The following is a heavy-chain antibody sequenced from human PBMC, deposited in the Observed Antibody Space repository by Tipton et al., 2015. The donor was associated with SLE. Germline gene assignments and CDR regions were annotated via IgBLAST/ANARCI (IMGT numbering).Heavy chain of an antibody. D-gene: IGHD2/OR15-2a*01. J-gene: IGHJ4*02. CDR3: ARIRLYYFDY. CDR1: GYSISSGYY. CDR2: IYYSGST. V-gene: IGHV4-38-2*01. Sequence: TLSLTCAVSGYSISSGYYRGWIRQPPGKGLEWIGSIYYSGSTYYNPSLKSRVTISVDTSKNQFSLKLSSVTAADTAVYYCARIRLYYFDYWGQGTLVTVSS.